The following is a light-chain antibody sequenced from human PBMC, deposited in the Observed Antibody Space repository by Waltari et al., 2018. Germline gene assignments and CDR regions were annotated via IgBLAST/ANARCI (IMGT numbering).Light chain of an antibody. CDR2: DAS. CDR3: QQRQYWPPLT. V-gene: IGKV3-11*01. CDR1: QSVNRY. J-gene: IGKJ3*01. Sequence: EVVLTQSPATLSLSPGERATLSCRASQSVNRYLAWYQQKSGQAPRLLIYDASTRATGIPARFSGSGSGTDFTLTISSLEPEDFAVYYCQQRQYWPPLTFGPGTKVEIK.